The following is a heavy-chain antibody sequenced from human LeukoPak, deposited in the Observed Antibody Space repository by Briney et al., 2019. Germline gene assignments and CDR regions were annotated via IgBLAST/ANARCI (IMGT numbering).Heavy chain of an antibody. V-gene: IGHV1-69*01. CDR2: IIPIFGTA. J-gene: IGHJ5*02. Sequence: SVKVSCKASGGTFSSYAISWVRQAPGQGLDWMGGIIPIFGTANYAQKFQGRVTITADESTSTAYMELSSLRSEDTAVYYCAREATMVRGVLNWFDPWGQGTLVTVSS. CDR1: GGTFSSYA. CDR3: AREATMVRGVLNWFDP. D-gene: IGHD3-10*01.